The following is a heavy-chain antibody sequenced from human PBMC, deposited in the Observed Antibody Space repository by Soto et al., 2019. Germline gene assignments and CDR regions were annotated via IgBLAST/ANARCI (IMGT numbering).Heavy chain of an antibody. Sequence: GESLKISCAASGFTFSSYAMSWVRQAPGKGLEWVSAISGSGGSTYYADSVKGRFTISRDNSKNTLYLQMNSLRAEDTAVYYCAKDGVATISYYFDYWGQGTLVTVSS. CDR1: GFTFSSYA. J-gene: IGHJ4*02. V-gene: IGHV3-23*01. D-gene: IGHD5-12*01. CDR2: ISGSGGST. CDR3: AKDGVATISYYFDY.